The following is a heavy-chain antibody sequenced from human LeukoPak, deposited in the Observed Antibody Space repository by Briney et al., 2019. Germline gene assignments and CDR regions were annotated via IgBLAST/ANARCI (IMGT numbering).Heavy chain of an antibody. V-gene: IGHV3-23*01. J-gene: IGHJ3*02. CDR2: ISGSGGST. D-gene: IGHD4-23*01. CDR1: GFTFSTYA. CDR3: AKSPAVDAAFDI. Sequence: PGGSLRPSCAASGFTFSTYAMSWVRQAPGKGLEWVSGISGSGGSTYYADSVKGRFTISRDNSKNTLYLQMNSLRAEDTAVYYCAKSPAVDAAFDIWGQGTMVTVSS.